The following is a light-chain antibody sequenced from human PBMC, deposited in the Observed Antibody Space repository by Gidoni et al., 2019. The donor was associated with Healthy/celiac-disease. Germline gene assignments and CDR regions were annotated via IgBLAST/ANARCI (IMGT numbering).Light chain of an antibody. J-gene: IGLJ1*01. V-gene: IGLV2-14*03. Sequence: QSALTQPASVSGSPGQSITISGTGTSRDVGGYNYVSWYQQHPGKAPKLMIQDVSNRPSGFSNRFSGSKSGNTASLTISGLQAEDEADYYCSSYTSSSTLYVFGTGTKVTVL. CDR1: SRDVGGYNY. CDR2: DVS. CDR3: SSYTSSSTLYV.